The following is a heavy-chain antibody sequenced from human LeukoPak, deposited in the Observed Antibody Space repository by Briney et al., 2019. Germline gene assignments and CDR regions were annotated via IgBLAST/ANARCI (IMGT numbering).Heavy chain of an antibody. CDR1: GGSIGGYY. Sequence: SETLSLTCAVSGGSIGGYYWSWIRQPPGKGLEWIGFIYYSGNTNYNPSLKSRVTISVDTSKNQFSLKLSSVTAADTAVYYCASPLYAYYYGMDVWGQGTTVTVSS. CDR2: IYYSGNT. CDR3: ASPLYAYYYGMDV. J-gene: IGHJ6*02. D-gene: IGHD2-2*02. V-gene: IGHV4-59*08.